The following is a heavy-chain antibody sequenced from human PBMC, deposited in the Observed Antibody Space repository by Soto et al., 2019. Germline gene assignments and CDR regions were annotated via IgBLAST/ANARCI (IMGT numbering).Heavy chain of an antibody. CDR3: ARDRVVVVPAAIFWFDP. J-gene: IGHJ5*02. CDR1: GYTFTSYG. V-gene: IGHV1-18*01. Sequence: ASVKVSCKASGYTFTSYGISWVRQAPGQGLEWMGWISAYNGNTNYAQKLQGRVTMTTDTSTSTAYMELRSLRSDDTAVYYCARDRVVVVPAAIFWFDPWGQGTLVT. CDR2: ISAYNGNT. D-gene: IGHD2-2*01.